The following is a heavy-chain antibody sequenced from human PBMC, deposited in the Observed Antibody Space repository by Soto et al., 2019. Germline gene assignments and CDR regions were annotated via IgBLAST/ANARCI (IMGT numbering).Heavy chain of an antibody. CDR3: ARDGSSSWTAPFHYGMDV. D-gene: IGHD6-13*01. Sequence: ASVKVSCKASGYTFTSYGISWVRQAPGQGLEWMGWISAYNGNTNYAQKLQGRVTMTTDTSTSTAYMELRSLRSDDTAVYYCARDGSSSWTAPFHYGMDVWGQGTTVTVSS. V-gene: IGHV1-18*01. CDR2: ISAYNGNT. CDR1: GYTFTSYG. J-gene: IGHJ6*02.